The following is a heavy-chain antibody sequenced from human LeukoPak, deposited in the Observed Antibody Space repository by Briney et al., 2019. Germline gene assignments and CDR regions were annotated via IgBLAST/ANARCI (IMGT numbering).Heavy chain of an antibody. CDR3: ARDQYDTWSRRGNFDS. CDR2: INLDGSEI. V-gene: IGHV3-7*03. CDR1: GFTFGKYW. Sequence: GGSLRLSCVASGFTFGKYWMSWVRQAPGEGLEWVANINLDGSEINYVDSVKGRFTISRDNTKNSLYLQMNSLRAEDTAVFYCARDQYDTWSRRGNFDSWGQGTLVIVSS. D-gene: IGHD3-3*01. J-gene: IGHJ4*02.